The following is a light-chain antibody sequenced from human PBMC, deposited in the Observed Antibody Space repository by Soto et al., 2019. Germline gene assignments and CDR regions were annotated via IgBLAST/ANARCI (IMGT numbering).Light chain of an antibody. J-gene: IGKJ5*01. CDR2: DAT. CDR1: QDINNY. V-gene: IGKV1-33*01. CDR3: HQYDNLPPT. Sequence: DIQMTQSPSTLSVSVGDRVTITCRASQDINNYIDWYQQKPGKAPKLLIYDATNLETGVPSRFSGSGSRTDFSFTISSLQPDDIATYFCHQYDNLPPTFGQGTRLEIK.